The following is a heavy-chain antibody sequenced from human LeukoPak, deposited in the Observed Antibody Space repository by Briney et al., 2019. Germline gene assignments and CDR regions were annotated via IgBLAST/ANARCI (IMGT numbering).Heavy chain of an antibody. CDR3: ARDRYRSSSSH. J-gene: IGHJ4*02. V-gene: IGHV3-48*01. CDR2: ISSSSSTI. Sequence: PGGSLRLSCAASGFTFSSYSMNWVRQAPGKGLEGVSYISSSSSTIYYADSVKGRFTISRDNAKNSLYLQMNSLRAEDTAVYYCARDRYRSSSSHWGQGTLVTVSS. CDR1: GFTFSSYS. D-gene: IGHD5-18*01.